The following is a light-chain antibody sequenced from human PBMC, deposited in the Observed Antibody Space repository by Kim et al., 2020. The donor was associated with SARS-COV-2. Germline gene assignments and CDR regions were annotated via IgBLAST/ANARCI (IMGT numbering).Light chain of an antibody. CDR1: KLGDKY. CDR3: QAWDSSTAV. Sequence: SYELTQPPSVSVSPGQTASITCSGDKLGDKYACWYQQKPGQSPVLVFYQDSKWPSGIPERFSGSNSGNTATLTISGTQAMDEADYYCQAWDSSTAVFGGGTQLTVL. CDR2: QDS. V-gene: IGLV3-1*01. J-gene: IGLJ3*02.